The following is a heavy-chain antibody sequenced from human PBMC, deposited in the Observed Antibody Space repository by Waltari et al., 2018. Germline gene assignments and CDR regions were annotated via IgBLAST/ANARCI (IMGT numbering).Heavy chain of an antibody. J-gene: IGHJ3*02. D-gene: IGHD1-1*01. CDR3: ASTLHLDGWLDGFDI. V-gene: IGHV3-53*01. CDR1: GFSVSDNY. Sequence: EEQLVESGGGVIQIGGSLRLSCEGSGFSVSDNYMNWVRQGPGKGLEWGSTIGRDGNTYYADSVKGRFATSRGSSRDTVYFEMNSLRPDDTAVYYCASTLHLDGWLDGFDIWGQGTVVTVSS. CDR2: IGRDGNT.